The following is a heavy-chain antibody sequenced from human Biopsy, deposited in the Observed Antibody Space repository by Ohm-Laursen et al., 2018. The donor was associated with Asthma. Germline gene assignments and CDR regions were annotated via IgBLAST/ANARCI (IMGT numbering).Heavy chain of an antibody. Sequence: PLRLSCAAAGKHFGSYNMHWARQAPGKGQEGVAGIFFDGSNKYYADSVMGRFTISRDNSKDTLYLQVNSLRGDDTAVYYCARGKTWRRSYYFDYWGQGTLVTVSS. V-gene: IGHV3-30-3*01. CDR3: ARGKTWRRSYYFDY. J-gene: IGHJ4*02. D-gene: IGHD6-6*01. CDR1: GKHFGSYN. CDR2: IFFDGSNK.